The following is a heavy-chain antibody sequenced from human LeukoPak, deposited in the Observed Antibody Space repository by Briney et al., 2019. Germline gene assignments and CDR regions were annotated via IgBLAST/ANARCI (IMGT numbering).Heavy chain of an antibody. CDR3: AARTGPGYYYMDL. V-gene: IGHV3-48*04. Sequence: GGSLRLSCAASGFSLSSYGMNWVRQAPGKGLEWISYISSSTTTIYYADSVKGRFTISRDNANDSLYLQMNSLRAEDTALYYCAARTGPGYYYMDLWGKGTTVTVSS. CDR1: GFSLSSYG. J-gene: IGHJ6*03. CDR2: ISSSTTTI. D-gene: IGHD1-1*01.